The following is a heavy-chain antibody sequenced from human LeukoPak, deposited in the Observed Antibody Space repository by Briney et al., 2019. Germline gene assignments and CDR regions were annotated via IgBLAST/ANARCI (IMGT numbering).Heavy chain of an antibody. V-gene: IGHV4-30-4*02. CDR2: IYYRGST. CDR1: GGSISSGDYY. Sequence: SETLSLTCTVSGGSISSGDYYWSWIRQPPGKGLEWIGYIYYRGSTYYNPSLKSRVTISVDTSKNQFSLKLSSVTAADTAVYYCARDRYIAVAGTNWFDPWGQGTLVTVSS. CDR3: ARDRYIAVAGTNWFDP. D-gene: IGHD6-19*01. J-gene: IGHJ5*02.